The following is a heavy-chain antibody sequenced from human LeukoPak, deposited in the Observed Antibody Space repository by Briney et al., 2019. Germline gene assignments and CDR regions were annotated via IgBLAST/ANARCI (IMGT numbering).Heavy chain of an antibody. CDR2: IYYSGST. CDR3: ARVIMGKFDY. J-gene: IGHJ4*02. V-gene: IGHV4-39*07. CDR1: GGSISSSSYY. Sequence: SETLSLTCTVSGGSISSSSYYWGWIRQPPGKGLEWVGSIYYSGSTYYNPSLKSRVTISVDTSKNQFSLKLSSVTAADTAVYYCARVIMGKFDYWGQGTLVTVSS. D-gene: IGHD3-10*01.